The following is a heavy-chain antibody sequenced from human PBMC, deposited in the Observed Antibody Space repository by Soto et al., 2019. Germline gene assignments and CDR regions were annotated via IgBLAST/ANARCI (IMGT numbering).Heavy chain of an antibody. V-gene: IGHV1-3*05. CDR3: ASAWVVVTAPDY. CDR1: GYTFTSYA. J-gene: IGHJ4*02. D-gene: IGHD2-21*02. Sequence: QVQLVQSGAEEKKPGASVKVSCKASGYTFTSYAMHWVRQAPGQRLEWMGWINAGNGNTKYSQKFQGRVTITRDTSARTAYMELSSLRSEDTAVYYCASAWVVVTAPDYWGQGTLVTVSS. CDR2: INAGNGNT.